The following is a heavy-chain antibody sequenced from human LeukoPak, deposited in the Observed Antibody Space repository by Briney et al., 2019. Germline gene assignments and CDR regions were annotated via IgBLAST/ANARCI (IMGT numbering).Heavy chain of an antibody. V-gene: IGHV3-23*01. J-gene: IGHJ4*02. D-gene: IGHD5-24*01. CDR1: GFTFSSYA. CDR2: ITSSGGST. CDR3: ASATSTWYYLDY. Sequence: GGSLRLSCAGSGFTFSSYAMSWVRQAPGKGLEWVSAITSSGGSTYYADSVKGRFTISRDNTQNTLYLQMNSLRAEDTAVYYCASATSTWYYLDYWGQGTLVTVSS.